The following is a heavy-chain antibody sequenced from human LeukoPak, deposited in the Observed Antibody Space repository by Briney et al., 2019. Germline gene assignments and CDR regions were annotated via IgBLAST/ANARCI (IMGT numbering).Heavy chain of an antibody. CDR3: ASQIEPYYFDY. D-gene: IGHD1-14*01. J-gene: IGHJ4*02. CDR1: GFTFSDYY. V-gene: IGHV3-11*01. CDR2: ISSTDSTI. Sequence: GGSLRLACAASGFTFSDYYMSWIRRAPGTGLEWVSYISSTDSTIYYADSVKGRFTISRDNAKNSLYLQMNSLRAEDTAVYYCASQIEPYYFDYWGQGTLVTVSS.